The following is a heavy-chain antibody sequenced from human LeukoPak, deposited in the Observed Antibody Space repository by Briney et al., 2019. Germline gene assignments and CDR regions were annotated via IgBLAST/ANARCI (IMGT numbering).Heavy chain of an antibody. D-gene: IGHD2-15*01. Sequence: GESPKISCKGSGYSFTSYWIGWVRQMPGKGLEWMGIIYPGDSDTRYSPSFQGQVTISADKSIGTAYLQWSSLKASDTAMYYCATYCSGGSCYGNAFDIWGQGTMVTVSS. CDR2: IYPGDSDT. CDR3: ATYCSGGSCYGNAFDI. V-gene: IGHV5-51*01. J-gene: IGHJ3*02. CDR1: GYSFTSYW.